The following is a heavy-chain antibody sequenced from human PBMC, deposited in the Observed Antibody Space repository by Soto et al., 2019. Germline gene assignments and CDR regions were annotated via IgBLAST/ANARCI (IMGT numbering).Heavy chain of an antibody. CDR1: GYTFTSYD. D-gene: IGHD2-2*01. J-gene: IGHJ6*01. CDR2: MNPNSCNT. V-gene: IGHV1-8*01. CDR3: TSDTITWGVDV. Sequence: QVQLVQSGAEVKRPGASVKVSCKASGYTFTSYDINWVRQATGQGLEWMGWMNPNSCNTGQTQNFQGRVTMTRNTSIGAPYLPLSSLRSEVTGVYFSTSDTITWGVDVWGSGAVVTFPS.